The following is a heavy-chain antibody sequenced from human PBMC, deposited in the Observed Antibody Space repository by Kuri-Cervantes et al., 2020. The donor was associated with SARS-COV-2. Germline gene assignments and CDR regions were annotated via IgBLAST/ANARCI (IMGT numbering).Heavy chain of an antibody. CDR1: GFTFSSYA. CDR2: ISFDGSIK. J-gene: IGHJ4*02. V-gene: IGHV3-30-3*01. CDR3: ARDLGGSNYGGGDY. Sequence: GGSLRLSCVASGFTFSSYAMHWVRQAPGKGPEWVAVISFDGSIKVYADTVKGRFTISRDNSKNTLNLQMSSLTTEDTAVYYCARDLGGSNYGGGDYWGQGTLVTVSS. D-gene: IGHD4-23*01.